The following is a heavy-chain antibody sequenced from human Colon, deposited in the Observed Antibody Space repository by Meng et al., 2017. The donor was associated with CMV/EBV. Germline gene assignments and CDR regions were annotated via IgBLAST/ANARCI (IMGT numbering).Heavy chain of an antibody. V-gene: IGHV3-30*02. J-gene: IGHJ4*02. CDR3: AREGYSNFDH. CDR2: IGSDGSIK. Sequence: GESLKISCAASGFTFSNFGMHWVRQAPGKGLEWVAFIGSDGSIKRYADSVKGRMTISRDNSKNTLWLQMHSLRPEDTALYYCAREGYSNFDHWGQGTLVTVSS. CDR1: GFTFSNFG. D-gene: IGHD4-11*01.